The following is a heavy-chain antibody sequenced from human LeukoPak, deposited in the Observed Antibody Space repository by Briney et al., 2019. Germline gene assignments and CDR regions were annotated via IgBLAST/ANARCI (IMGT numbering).Heavy chain of an antibody. CDR2: IYHSGST. CDR3: ARGQQLGHFDY. D-gene: IGHD6-6*01. Sequence: PSETLSLTCAVSGGSISSGGYSWSWIRQPPGKGLEWIAYIYHSGSTYYNPSLKSRVTISVDRSKNQFSLKRSSVTAADTAVYYCARGQQLGHFDYWGQGTLVTVSS. J-gene: IGHJ4*02. CDR1: GGSISSGGYS. V-gene: IGHV4-30-2*01.